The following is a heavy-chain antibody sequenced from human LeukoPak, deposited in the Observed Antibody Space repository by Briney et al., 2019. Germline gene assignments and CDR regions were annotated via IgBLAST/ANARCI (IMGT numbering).Heavy chain of an antibody. J-gene: IGHJ4*02. CDR3: ARERYSGSSYYFDY. V-gene: IGHV3-11*01. D-gene: IGHD1-26*01. CDR1: GFTFSDYY. Sequence: GGSLRLSCAASGFTFSDYYMSWIRQAPGKGLEWVSYISSSGSTIYYADSVKGRFTISRDNSKNTLYLQMNSLRAEDTAVYYCARERYSGSSYYFDYWGQGTLVTVSS. CDR2: ISSSGSTI.